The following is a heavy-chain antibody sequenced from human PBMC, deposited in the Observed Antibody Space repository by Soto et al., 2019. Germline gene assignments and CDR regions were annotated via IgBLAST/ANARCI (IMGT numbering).Heavy chain of an antibody. V-gene: IGHV3-9*03. CDR2: INWNSGSI. CDR1: GFTFDDYA. D-gene: IGHD3-10*01. J-gene: IGHJ6*03. Sequence: EVQLVESGGGLVQPGRSLRLSCAASGFTFDDYALHWVRQAPGKGLEWVSGINWNSGSIDYADSVKGRFTISRDNAQNSVYVEMNSLRTEDMALYPCAKGGPHYNSKTYGHDYYDVDVWGKGTTVTVS. CDR3: AKGGPHYNSKTYGHDYYDVDV.